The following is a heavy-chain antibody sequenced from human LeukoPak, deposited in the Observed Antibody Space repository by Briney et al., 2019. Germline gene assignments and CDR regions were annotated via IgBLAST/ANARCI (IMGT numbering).Heavy chain of an antibody. CDR3: ARDLCGGDCYSEDAFDI. J-gene: IGHJ3*02. CDR1: GGSISSYY. Sequence: SETLSLTCTVSGGSISSYYWSWIRQPPGKGLEWIGYIYYSGSTNYNPSLKSRVTISVDTSKNQLSLKLSSVTAADTAVYYCARDLCGGDCYSEDAFDIWGQGTMVTVSS. V-gene: IGHV4-4*08. CDR2: IYYSGST. D-gene: IGHD2-21*01.